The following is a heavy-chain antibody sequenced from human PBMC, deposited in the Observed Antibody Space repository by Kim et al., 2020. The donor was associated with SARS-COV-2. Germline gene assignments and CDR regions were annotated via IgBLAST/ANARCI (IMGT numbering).Heavy chain of an antibody. D-gene: IGHD6-13*01. CDR3: ARQTGSSWYVEDAFDI. V-gene: IGHV4-39*01. Sequence: SLTRRVTISVDTSKNQFSLKLSSVTAADTAVYYRARQTGSSWYVEDAFDIWGQGTMVTVSS. J-gene: IGHJ3*02.